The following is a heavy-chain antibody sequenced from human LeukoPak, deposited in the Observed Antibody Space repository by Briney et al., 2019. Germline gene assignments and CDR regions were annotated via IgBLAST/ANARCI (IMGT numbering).Heavy chain of an antibody. CDR1: GGSFSGYY. CDR3: ARLRVPPGSGSYYFDY. Sequence: SETLSLTCAVYGGSFSGYYWSWIRQPPGKGLEWIGEINHSGSTNYNPSLKSRVTISVDTSKNQFSLKLSSVTAADTAVYYCARLRVPPGSGSYYFDYWGQGTLATVSS. D-gene: IGHD3-10*01. V-gene: IGHV4-34*01. J-gene: IGHJ4*02. CDR2: INHSGST.